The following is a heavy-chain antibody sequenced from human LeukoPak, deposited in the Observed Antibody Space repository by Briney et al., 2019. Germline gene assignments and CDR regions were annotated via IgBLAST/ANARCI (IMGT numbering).Heavy chain of an antibody. D-gene: IGHD6-19*01. Sequence: GGSLRLSCAASGFTFDDYAMHWVRQAPGKGLEWVSGISWNSGSIGYADSVKGRFTIPRDNAKNSLYLQMNSLRAEDTALYYCAKDTFFDSSGWYFDYWGQGTLVTVSS. V-gene: IGHV3-9*01. CDR3: AKDTFFDSSGWYFDY. J-gene: IGHJ4*02. CDR1: GFTFDDYA. CDR2: ISWNSGSI.